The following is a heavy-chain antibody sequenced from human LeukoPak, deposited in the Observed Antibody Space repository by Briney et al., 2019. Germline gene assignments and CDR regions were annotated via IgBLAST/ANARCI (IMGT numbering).Heavy chain of an antibody. Sequence: GASLKVSCKPSGYTFTNYYIHWVRQAPGQGPEWVGWINPASAGAAFAPKFQGRVSMTWDSSITTAFMDLTSLRSNDTAIYYCARQLGNYYRAFDFWGQGTLVTVSS. V-gene: IGHV1-2*02. CDR1: GYTFTNYY. D-gene: IGHD1-26*01. CDR2: INPASAGA. J-gene: IGHJ4*02. CDR3: ARQLGNYYRAFDF.